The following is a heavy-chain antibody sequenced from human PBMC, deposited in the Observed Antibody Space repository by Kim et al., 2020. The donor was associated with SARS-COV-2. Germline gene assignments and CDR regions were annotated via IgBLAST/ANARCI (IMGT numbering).Heavy chain of an antibody. D-gene: IGHD3-10*01. Sequence: GGSLRLSCAASGFTFSSYSMNWVRQAPGKGLEWVSSISSSSSYIYYADSVKGRFTISRDNAKNSLYLQMNSLRAEDTAVYYCARAGSGWGGYFDYWGQGTLVTVSS. V-gene: IGHV3-21*01. CDR3: ARAGSGWGGYFDY. J-gene: IGHJ4*02. CDR2: ISSSSSYI. CDR1: GFTFSSYS.